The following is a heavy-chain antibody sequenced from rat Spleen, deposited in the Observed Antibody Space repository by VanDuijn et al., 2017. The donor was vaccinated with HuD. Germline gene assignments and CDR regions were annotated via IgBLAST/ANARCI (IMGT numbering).Heavy chain of an antibody. Sequence: EVQLVESGGGLVQPGRSLKLSCAASGFTFSNYGMAWVRQAPTKGLEWVATISYDGSSTYYRDSVKGRFTISRDNAKSTLYLQMDSLRSEDAASYYCSGSRVPWYLDFWGPGTMVTVSS. CDR2: ISYDGSST. CDR3: SGSRVPWYLDF. D-gene: IGHD1-11*01. V-gene: IGHV5-29*01. J-gene: IGHJ1*01. CDR1: GFTFSNYG.